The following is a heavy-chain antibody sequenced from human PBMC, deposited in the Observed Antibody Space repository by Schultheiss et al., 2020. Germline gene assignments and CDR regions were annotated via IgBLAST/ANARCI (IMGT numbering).Heavy chain of an antibody. CDR3: VKDLVPAAISEYFQH. J-gene: IGHJ1*01. CDR1: GFTFSSYV. D-gene: IGHD2-2*02. CDR2: ISSSSSYI. Sequence: GGSLRLSCAASGFTFSSYVLHWVRQAPGKGLEWVSSISSSSSYIYYADSVKGRFTISRDNAKNTLYLQMSSLRAEDTAVYYCVKDLVPAAISEYFQHWGQGTLVTVSS. V-gene: IGHV3-21*01.